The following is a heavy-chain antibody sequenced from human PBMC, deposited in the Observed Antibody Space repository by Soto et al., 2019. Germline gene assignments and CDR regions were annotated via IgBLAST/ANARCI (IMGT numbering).Heavy chain of an antibody. J-gene: IGHJ4*02. CDR2: INPSGGST. CDR3: ARDRISGWYGCSDY. V-gene: IGHV1-46*01. Sequence: ASVKVSCKASGGTFSSYAISWVRQAPGQGLEWMGIINPSGGSTSYAQKFQGRVTMTRDTSTSTVYMELSSLRSEDTAVYYCARDRISGWYGCSDYWGQGTLVTVSS. CDR1: GGTFSSYA. D-gene: IGHD6-19*01.